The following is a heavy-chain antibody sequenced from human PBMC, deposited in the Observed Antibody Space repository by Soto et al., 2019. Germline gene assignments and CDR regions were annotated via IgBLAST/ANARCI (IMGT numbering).Heavy chain of an antibody. Sequence: NPGGSLRLSCAASGFTFSDYYMSWIRQAPGKGLEWVSYISSSGSTIYYADSVKGRFTISRDNAKNSLYLQMNSLRAEDTAVYYCARDGGSGSYYKSWFDPWGQGTLVTVSS. CDR2: ISSSGSTI. CDR1: GFTFSDYY. J-gene: IGHJ5*02. V-gene: IGHV3-11*01. CDR3: ARDGGSGSYYKSWFDP. D-gene: IGHD3-10*01.